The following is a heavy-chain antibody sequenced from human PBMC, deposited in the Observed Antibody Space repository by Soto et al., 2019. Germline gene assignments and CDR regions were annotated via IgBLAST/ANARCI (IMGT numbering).Heavy chain of an antibody. CDR3: ATGSSGYYLNYFDY. CDR1: GGTFSSYA. CDR2: IIPIFGTA. V-gene: IGHV1-69*13. D-gene: IGHD3-22*01. J-gene: IGHJ4*02. Sequence: SVKVSCKASGGTFSSYAISWVRQAPGQGLEWMGGIIPIFGTANYAQKFQGRVTITADESTSTAYMELSSLRSEDTAVYYCATGSSGYYLNYFDYWGQGTLVTVSS.